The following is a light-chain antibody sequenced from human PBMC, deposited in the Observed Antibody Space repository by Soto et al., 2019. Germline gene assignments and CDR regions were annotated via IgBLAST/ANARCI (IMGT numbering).Light chain of an antibody. CDR1: QSVGRDY. CDR3: QQYATSPIT. Sequence: ELVLTQSPGTLSLSPGERAALSCRASQSVGRDYLAWFQQKPGQAPRLLIYDASSRATGIPDRFSGSGSGTDFALTISRPEPEDFAVYYCQQYATSPITFGQGTRLEIK. CDR2: DAS. J-gene: IGKJ5*01. V-gene: IGKV3-20*01.